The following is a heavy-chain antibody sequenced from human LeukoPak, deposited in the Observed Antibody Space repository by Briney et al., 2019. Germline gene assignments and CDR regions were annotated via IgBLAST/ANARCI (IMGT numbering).Heavy chain of an antibody. V-gene: IGHV4-39*02. Sequence: PSETLSLTCTVSGGSISSSSYYWGWIRQPPGKGLEWIGSIYYSGSTYYNPSLKSRVTISVDTSKNQFSLKLSSVTAADTAVYYCARDPWRGYQMTWFDPWGQGTLVTVSS. D-gene: IGHD2-2*01. CDR1: GGSISSSSYY. CDR3: ARDPWRGYQMTWFDP. J-gene: IGHJ5*02. CDR2: IYYSGST.